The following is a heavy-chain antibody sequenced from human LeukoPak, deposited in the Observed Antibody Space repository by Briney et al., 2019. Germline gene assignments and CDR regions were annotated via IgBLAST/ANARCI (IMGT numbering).Heavy chain of an antibody. Sequence: GGSLRLSCAASGFTFSSYWMHWVRQAPGKGLVWVSRIDSDGSSTSYADSVKGRFTLSRDNAKNTLYLQMNSLRAGDTAVYYCARDLVGSDYGMDVWGQGTTVTVSS. CDR3: ARDLVGSDYGMDV. CDR2: IDSDGSST. V-gene: IGHV3-74*01. J-gene: IGHJ6*02. CDR1: GFTFSSYW. D-gene: IGHD1-26*01.